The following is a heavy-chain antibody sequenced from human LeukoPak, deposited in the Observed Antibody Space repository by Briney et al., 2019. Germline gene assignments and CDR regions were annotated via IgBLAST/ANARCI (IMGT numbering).Heavy chain of an antibody. CDR1: GFTFSNYW. CDR3: ARGSWYGGAFDI. CDR2: INSDGINT. V-gene: IGHV3-74*01. D-gene: IGHD6-13*01. Sequence: GGSLRLSCAASGFTFSNYWMHWVRQAPGKGLVWVSRINSDGINTSYADSVKGRFTISRDNAKNSLYLQMNSLRAEDTALYYCARGSWYGGAFDIWGQGTMVTVSS. J-gene: IGHJ3*02.